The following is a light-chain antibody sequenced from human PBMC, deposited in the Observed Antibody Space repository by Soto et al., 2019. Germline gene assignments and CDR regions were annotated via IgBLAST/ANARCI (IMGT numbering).Light chain of an antibody. Sequence: EIVMTQSPATLSVSPGERATLSCRASQSVRSKLAWYQQKPGQAPRLLIYDASTRAPGVPARFSGSGSGTELTLTVSSLQSEDFAVYSCQHYNHWPAFGQGTKGEIK. J-gene: IGKJ1*01. CDR3: QHYNHWPA. CDR2: DAS. V-gene: IGKV3-15*01. CDR1: QSVRSK.